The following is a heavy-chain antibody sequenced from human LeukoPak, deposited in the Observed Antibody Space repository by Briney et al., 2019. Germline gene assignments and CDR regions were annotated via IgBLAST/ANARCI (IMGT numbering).Heavy chain of an antibody. V-gene: IGHV1-8*01. CDR1: GYTFTSYD. J-gene: IGHJ3*02. CDR3: ARGVVVVAAILFDI. D-gene: IGHD2-15*01. Sequence: ASVKVSCKASGYTFTSYDINWVRQATGQGLEWMGWMNPNSGNTGYAQKFQGRVTMTRNTSISTAYMELSSLRSADTAVYYCARGVVVVAAILFDIWGQGTMVTVSS. CDR2: MNPNSGNT.